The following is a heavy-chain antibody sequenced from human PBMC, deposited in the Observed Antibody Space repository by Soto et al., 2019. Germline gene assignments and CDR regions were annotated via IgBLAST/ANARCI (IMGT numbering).Heavy chain of an antibody. J-gene: IGHJ4*02. CDR3: ARGSWAVRFEY. CDR2: INHSGGT. Sequence: QVQLQQWGAGLLKPSETLSLTCAVYGGSFSYDYWTWIRQSPGKGLEWIGEINHSGGTNYNPSLKRRVTISEDTSKNQFSLRLNSVTAADTAVYYCARGSWAVRFEYWGQGALVTVSS. V-gene: IGHV4-34*01. D-gene: IGHD3-16*01. CDR1: GGSFSYDY.